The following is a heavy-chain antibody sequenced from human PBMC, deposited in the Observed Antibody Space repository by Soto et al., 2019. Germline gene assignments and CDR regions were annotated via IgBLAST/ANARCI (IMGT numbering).Heavy chain of an antibody. J-gene: IGHJ3*02. CDR1: GSSISNGGYF. CDR3: ARGLPAARSNAFDI. Sequence: PSETLSLTCTVSGSSISNGGYFWSWIRQHPGKGLEWIGYIYYSGSTYYNPSLKSRITISVDTSREQFSLTVSSVTAADTAMYYCARGLPAARSNAFDIWGQGTMVTVSS. CDR2: IYYSGST. D-gene: IGHD2-2*01. V-gene: IGHV4-31*03.